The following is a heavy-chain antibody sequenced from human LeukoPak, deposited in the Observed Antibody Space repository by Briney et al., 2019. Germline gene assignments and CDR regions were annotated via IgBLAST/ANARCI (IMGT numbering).Heavy chain of an antibody. Sequence: SETLSLTCSVSGYSINGGYYWGWIRQPPGKGLEWIGSIYQSGNTYYNPSLKSRVTISVDTSKNQFSLKLSSVTAADTAVYYCARVDYGVLTGLHYWGQGSLVTVSS. CDR2: IYQSGNT. J-gene: IGHJ4*02. D-gene: IGHD3/OR15-3a*01. CDR3: ARVDYGVLTGLHY. CDR1: GYSINGGYY. V-gene: IGHV4-38-2*02.